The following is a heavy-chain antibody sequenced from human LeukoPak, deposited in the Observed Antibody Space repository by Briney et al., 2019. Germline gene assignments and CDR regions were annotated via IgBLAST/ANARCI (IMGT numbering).Heavy chain of an antibody. CDR2: IIPIFGTA. D-gene: IGHD2-8*01. Sequence: SVKVSCKASGGTFSSYAISWVRQAPGQGLEWMGGIIPIFGTANYAQKFQGRVTITADESTSTAYMELSSLRSEDTAVYYCARDRTYCTNGVCYKVFDYWGQGTLVTVSS. V-gene: IGHV1-69*01. CDR3: ARDRTYCTNGVCYKVFDY. J-gene: IGHJ4*02. CDR1: GGTFSSYA.